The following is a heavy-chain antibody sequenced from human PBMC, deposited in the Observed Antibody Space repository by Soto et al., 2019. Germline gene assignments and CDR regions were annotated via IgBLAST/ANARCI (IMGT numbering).Heavy chain of an antibody. CDR1: GYTFIDYY. J-gene: IGHJ4*02. Sequence: ASVKVSFKASGYTFIDYYMHWVRQAPGQGFEWMGRISPRSGGTNYAQKFQGRVTMTWDTSLNTAYMELSSLISEDTAVYYCARPPGYISDWYYFDLWGQGTLVTVSS. V-gene: IGHV1-2*02. D-gene: IGHD3-9*01. CDR3: ARPPGYISDWYYFDL. CDR2: ISPRSGGT.